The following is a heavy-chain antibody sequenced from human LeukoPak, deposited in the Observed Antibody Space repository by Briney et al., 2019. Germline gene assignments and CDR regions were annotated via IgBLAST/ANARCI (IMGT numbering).Heavy chain of an antibody. CDR1: GFTFSNSW. V-gene: IGHV3-74*01. CDR2: ISNDGSSS. J-gene: IGHJ4*02. Sequence: GGSLRLSCAASGFTFSNSWMHWVRQVPGKGLLWVSRISNDGSSSIYADSVKGRFTISRDNAKNTLYLQMNSLRAEDTAVCYCARMATAFDYWGQGTLVTVSS. D-gene: IGHD1-1*01. CDR3: ARMATAFDY.